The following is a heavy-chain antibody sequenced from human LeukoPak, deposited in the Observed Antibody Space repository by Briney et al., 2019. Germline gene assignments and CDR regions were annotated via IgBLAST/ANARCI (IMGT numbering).Heavy chain of an antibody. J-gene: IGHJ6*02. CDR3: ARNYGDRIPNYYYYGMDV. Sequence: GASVKVSCKASGYTFTSYGISWVRQALGQGLEWMGWISAYNGNTNYAQKLQGRVTMTTDTSTSTAYMELRSLRSDDTAVYYCARNYGDRIPNYYYYGMDVWGQGTTVTVSS. D-gene: IGHD4-17*01. CDR2: ISAYNGNT. CDR1: GYTFTSYG. V-gene: IGHV1-18*01.